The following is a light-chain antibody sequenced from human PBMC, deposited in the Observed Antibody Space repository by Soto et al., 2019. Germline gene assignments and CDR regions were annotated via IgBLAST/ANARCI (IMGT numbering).Light chain of an antibody. V-gene: IGKV3-15*01. CDR3: QQYNNWPQT. Sequence: EIVMTQSPATLSVSPGERATLSCRASQSVSSNLAWYQQKPGQAPRLLIYGASTRATGIPARFSGSGSGTEXTLXXSSLQSEDFAVXSXQQYNNWPQTFGQGTKVEIK. J-gene: IGKJ1*01. CDR1: QSVSSN. CDR2: GAS.